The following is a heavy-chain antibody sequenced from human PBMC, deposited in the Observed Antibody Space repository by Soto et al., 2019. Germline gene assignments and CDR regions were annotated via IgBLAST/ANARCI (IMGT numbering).Heavy chain of an antibody. J-gene: IGHJ5*02. CDR3: ARDSQFSDGYYGPGSPADNWFDP. CDR2: IWYDGSNK. CDR1: GFTFSSYG. Sequence: GGSLRLSCAASGFTFSSYGMHWVRQAPGKGLEWVAVIWYDGSNKYYADSVKGRFTISRDNSKNTLYLQMNSLRAEDTAVYYCARDSQFSDGYYGPGSPADNWFDPWGQGTLVTVSS. D-gene: IGHD3-10*01. V-gene: IGHV3-33*01.